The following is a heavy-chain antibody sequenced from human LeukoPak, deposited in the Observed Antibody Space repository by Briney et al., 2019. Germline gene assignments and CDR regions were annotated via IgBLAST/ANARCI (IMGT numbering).Heavy chain of an antibody. D-gene: IGHD4-17*01. CDR1: GFTFDDYG. V-gene: IGHV3-20*04. CDR3: ARGAYGAASDYYYYMDV. Sequence: GGSLRLSCAASGFTFDDYGMSWVGQAPGKGLEWVSGINWNGGSTGYADSVKGRFTISRDNAKNSLYLQMNSLRAEDTALYYCARGAYGAASDYYYYMDVWGKGTMVTVSS. CDR2: INWNGGST. J-gene: IGHJ6*03.